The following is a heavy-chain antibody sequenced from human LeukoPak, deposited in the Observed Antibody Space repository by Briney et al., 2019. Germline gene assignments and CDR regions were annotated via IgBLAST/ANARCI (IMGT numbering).Heavy chain of an antibody. CDR1: GYTFTGYY. CDR3: ARGPYPYWYFDL. J-gene: IGHJ2*01. CDR2: INPNNGGT. D-gene: IGHD2-2*01. Sequence: ASVKVSCKASGYTFTGYYMHWVRQAPGQGLEWMGWINPNNGGTNYAQKFQGRVTMTRDTSISTAYMELSRLRSDGTAVYYCARGPYPYWYFDLWGRGTLVTVSS. V-gene: IGHV1-2*02.